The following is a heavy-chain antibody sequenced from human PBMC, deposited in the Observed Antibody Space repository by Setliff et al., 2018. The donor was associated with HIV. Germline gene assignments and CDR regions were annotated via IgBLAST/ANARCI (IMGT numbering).Heavy chain of an antibody. V-gene: IGHV3-15*01. Sequence: GGSLRLSCAASGFTFSNAGMSWVRQAPGKGLEWVGRIKSKTDGGTTDYAAPVKDRFTVSRDDAKSIAYLQINSLKTEDTAVYYCTRDKGYAFDIWGQGTMVTVS. CDR2: IKSKTDGGTT. J-gene: IGHJ3*02. D-gene: IGHD5-18*01. CDR3: TRDKGYAFDI. CDR1: GFTFSNAG.